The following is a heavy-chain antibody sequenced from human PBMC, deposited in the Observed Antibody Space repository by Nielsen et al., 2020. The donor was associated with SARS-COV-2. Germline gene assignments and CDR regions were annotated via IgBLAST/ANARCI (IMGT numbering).Heavy chain of an antibody. Sequence: GESLKISCAASGFTFSSYGMHWVRQAPGKGLEWVAVIWYDGSNKYYADSVKGRFTISRDNSKNTLYLQMNSLRAEDTAVYYCARGLDSSGYYRGYWGQGTLVTVSS. CDR2: IWYDGSNK. D-gene: IGHD3-22*01. J-gene: IGHJ4*02. CDR1: GFTFSSYG. CDR3: ARGLDSSGYYRGY. V-gene: IGHV3-30*19.